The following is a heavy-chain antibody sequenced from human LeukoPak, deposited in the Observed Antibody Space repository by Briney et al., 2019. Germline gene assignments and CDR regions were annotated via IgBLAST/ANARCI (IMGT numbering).Heavy chain of an antibody. Sequence: SETLSLTCAVSGGSISSSNWWSWVRQPPGKELEWIGEIYHSGSTNYNPSLKSRVTISVDTSKNQFSLKLSSVTTADTAVYYCARHRGRGGSRSSYWYFDLWGRGTLVTVSS. CDR3: ARHRGRGGSRSSYWYFDL. V-gene: IGHV4-4*02. J-gene: IGHJ2*01. CDR1: GGSISSSNW. CDR2: IYHSGST. D-gene: IGHD2-15*01.